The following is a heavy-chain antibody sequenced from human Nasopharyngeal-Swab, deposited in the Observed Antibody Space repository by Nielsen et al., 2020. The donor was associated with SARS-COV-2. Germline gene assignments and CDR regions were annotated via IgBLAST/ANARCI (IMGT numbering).Heavy chain of an antibody. D-gene: IGHD2-2*01. Sequence: GESLKISCAASGFTFSSYSMNWVRQAPGKGLEWVSSISSSTYIYYADSVKGRFTISRDNAKNSLYLQMNSLRAEDTAVYYCARAHCSSTSCYVSWSGYYYYGMDVWGQGTTVTVSS. CDR1: GFTFSSYS. V-gene: IGHV3-21*01. CDR2: ISSSTYI. J-gene: IGHJ6*02. CDR3: ARAHCSSTSCYVSWSGYYYYGMDV.